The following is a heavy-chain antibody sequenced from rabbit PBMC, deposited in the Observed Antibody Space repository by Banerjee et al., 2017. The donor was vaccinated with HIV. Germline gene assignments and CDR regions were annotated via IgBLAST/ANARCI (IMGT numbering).Heavy chain of an antibody. J-gene: IGHJ5*01. CDR3: ARSNDDWGDPDWLDL. D-gene: IGHD2-1*01. V-gene: IGHV1S45*01. CDR2: IHAGSSGST. Sequence: QEQLEESGGDLVKPEGSLTLTCTASGFSFNNNYFMCWVRQAPGKGLEWIACIHAGSSGSTYYASWAKGRFTISKGSSITVTLQMTSLTAADTATYFCARSNDDWGDPDWLDLWGPGTLVTVS. CDR1: GFSFNNNYF.